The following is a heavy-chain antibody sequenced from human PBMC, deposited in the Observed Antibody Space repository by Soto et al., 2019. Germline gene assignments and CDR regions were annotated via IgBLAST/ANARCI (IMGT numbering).Heavy chain of an antibody. D-gene: IGHD6-13*01. CDR1: GASVSSGSDF. J-gene: IGHJ5*01. CDR2: MYYSGST. V-gene: IGHV4-61*01. Sequence: PSETLSLTCVVSGASVSSGSDFWSWIRQPPGKGLEWLGYMYYSGSTKYNPSLKSRVTISADTSKNQFSLKLFSVTAADTARYYCARAPGYSSTWYDSWGQGIQVTVSS. CDR3: ARAPGYSSTWYDS.